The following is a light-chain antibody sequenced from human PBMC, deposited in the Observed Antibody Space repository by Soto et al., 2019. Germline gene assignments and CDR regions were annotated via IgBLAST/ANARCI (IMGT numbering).Light chain of an antibody. J-gene: IGLJ2*01. Sequence: QSALTQPRSVSGYPGQSVTISCTGTSSDVGAYNYVSWYQQHPGKAPKVMIYDVSKRPSGVPDRFSGSKSDNTAALTISGLQAEYEADYYCCSFAGSNTLIFGGGTKLTVL. CDR2: DVS. CDR1: SSDVGAYNY. V-gene: IGLV2-11*01. CDR3: CSFAGSNTLI.